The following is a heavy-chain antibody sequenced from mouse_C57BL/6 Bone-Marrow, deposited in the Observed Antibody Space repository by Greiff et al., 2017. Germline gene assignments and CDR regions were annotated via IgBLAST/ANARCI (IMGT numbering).Heavy chain of an antibody. CDR1: GYTFTDYN. J-gene: IGHJ1*03. Sequence: VQLQQSGPELVKPGASVKMSCKASGYTFTDYNMHWVKQSHGKSLEWIGYINPNNGGTSYNQKFKGKATVTANKSSSTAYMELRSLTSEDSAVYYCARGASGYYGSSYWYFDVWGTGTTVTVSS. V-gene: IGHV1-22*01. CDR3: ARGASGYYGSSYWYFDV. CDR2: INPNNGGT. D-gene: IGHD1-1*01.